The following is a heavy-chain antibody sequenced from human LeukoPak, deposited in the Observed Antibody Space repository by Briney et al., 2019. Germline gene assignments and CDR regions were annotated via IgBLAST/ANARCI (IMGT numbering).Heavy chain of an antibody. Sequence: ASVKVSCKASGYTFTSYGISWVRQAPGQGLEWMGWISAYNDNTNYAQKLQGRVTMTTDTSTSTAYMELRSLRSDDTAVYYCARVFHDSSGYYPYYFDYWGQGTLVPVSS. J-gene: IGHJ4*02. V-gene: IGHV1-18*01. CDR2: ISAYNDNT. CDR3: ARVFHDSSGYYPYYFDY. CDR1: GYTFTSYG. D-gene: IGHD3-22*01.